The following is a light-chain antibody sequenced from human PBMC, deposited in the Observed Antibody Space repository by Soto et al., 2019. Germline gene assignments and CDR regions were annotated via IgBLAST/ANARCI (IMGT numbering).Light chain of an antibody. V-gene: IGKV1-5*01. CDR2: DAS. CDR1: QSVSWN. J-gene: IGKJ1*01. Sequence: DIQMTQSPSTLSASVGDRVTITCRASQSVSWNLAWYQQKSGKAPKILIHDASILKSGVPSRFSGSGSGTDFTLTISSLQPDDFATYYCQQYDTYSTWTFGQGTKVEI. CDR3: QQYDTYSTWT.